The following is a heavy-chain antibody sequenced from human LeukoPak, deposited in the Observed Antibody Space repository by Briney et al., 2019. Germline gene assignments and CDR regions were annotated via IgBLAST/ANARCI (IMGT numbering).Heavy chain of an antibody. D-gene: IGHD3-10*01. CDR2: IYYSGST. V-gene: IGHV4-59*01. J-gene: IGHJ1*01. CDR1: GGSTSSDY. Sequence: KTSETLSLTCTVSGGSTSSDYWSWIRQPPGKGLEWIGYIYYSGSTNYNPSLKSRVTISVDTSKNQFSLKLSSVTAADTAVYYCATSRFRGYFQHWGQGTLVTVSS. CDR3: ATSRFRGYFQH.